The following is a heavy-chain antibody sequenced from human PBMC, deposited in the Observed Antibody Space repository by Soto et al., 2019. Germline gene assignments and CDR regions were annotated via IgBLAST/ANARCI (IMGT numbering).Heavy chain of an antibody. V-gene: IGHV1-18*01. CDR3: ARDIVVVPAATLYYYGMDV. J-gene: IGHJ6*02. CDR1: GYTFTSYG. D-gene: IGHD2-2*01. Sequence: ASVKVSCKASGYTFTSYGISWVRQAPGQGLEWMGWISTYNGNTNYAQNIQGRVTMTTDTSTSTAYMELRSLRSDDTAVYYCARDIVVVPAATLYYYGMDVWGQGTTVTVSS. CDR2: ISTYNGNT.